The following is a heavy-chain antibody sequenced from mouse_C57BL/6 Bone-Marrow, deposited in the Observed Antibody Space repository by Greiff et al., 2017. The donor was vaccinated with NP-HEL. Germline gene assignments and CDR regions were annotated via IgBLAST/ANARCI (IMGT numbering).Heavy chain of an antibody. CDR1: GYTFTSYG. D-gene: IGHD2-2*01. Sequence: QVQLQQSGAELARPGASVKLSCKASGYTFTSYGISWVKQRTGQGLEWIGEISPRSGNTYYNEKFKGKATLTADKSSSTAYMELRSLTSEDSAVYFCAHMVTTRAWFAYWGQGTLVTVSA. V-gene: IGHV1-81*01. CDR2: ISPRSGNT. J-gene: IGHJ3*01. CDR3: AHMVTTRAWFAY.